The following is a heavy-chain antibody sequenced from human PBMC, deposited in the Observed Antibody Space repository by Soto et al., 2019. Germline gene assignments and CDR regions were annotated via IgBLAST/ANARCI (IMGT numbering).Heavy chain of an antibody. CDR3: ANHRVAVAGRHLARDYYYYMDV. J-gene: IGHJ6*03. D-gene: IGHD6-19*01. CDR2: IIPILGIA. V-gene: IGHV1-69*02. CDR1: GGTFSSYT. Sequence: QVQLVQSGAEVKKPGSSVKVSCKASGGTFSSYTISWVRQAPGQGLEWMGRIIPILGIANYAQKFQGRVTITADKSTSTAYMELSSLRSEDTAVYYCANHRVAVAGRHLARDYYYYMDVWGKGTTVTVSS.